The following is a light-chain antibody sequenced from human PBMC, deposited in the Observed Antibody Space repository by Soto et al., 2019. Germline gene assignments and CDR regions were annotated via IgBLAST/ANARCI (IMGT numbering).Light chain of an antibody. CDR1: SSDVGGYNY. J-gene: IGLJ2*01. CDR3: CSYAGSKMLI. V-gene: IGLV2-11*01. Sequence: QSALTQPRSVSGSPGQSVAISCTGTSSDVGGYNYVSWYQQHPGRAPKLMIYDVTERPSGVPDRFSGSKSGYTASLTISGLQAEDEAHYYCCSYAGSKMLIFGGGTKLTVL. CDR2: DVT.